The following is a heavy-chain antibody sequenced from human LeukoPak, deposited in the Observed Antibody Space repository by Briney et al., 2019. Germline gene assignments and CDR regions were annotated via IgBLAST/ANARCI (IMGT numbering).Heavy chain of an antibody. CDR3: ARDRPTGASRVFVVQ. V-gene: IGHV3-21*06. CDR1: GFTFSTYA. CDR2: MSSGSSYI. Sequence: GGSLRLSCTASGFTFSTYAMTWVRQAPGKGLEWISSMSSGSSYIYYADSVRGRFTISRDSTKNSLYLEMNNLRGEDTAIYYCARDRPTGASRVFVVQWGQGTPVTVSS. J-gene: IGHJ4*02. D-gene: IGHD2-21*01.